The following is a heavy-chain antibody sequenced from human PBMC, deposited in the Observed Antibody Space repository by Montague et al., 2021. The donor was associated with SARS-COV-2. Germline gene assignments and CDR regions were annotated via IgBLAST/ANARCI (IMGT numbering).Heavy chain of an antibody. CDR3: ARGYCSSTTCYRSLHY. Sequence: SETLSLTCTVHRGSFSGYYWTWIRQPPGKGPEWIGEINHSGGVNYNPSLKSRVTISVDTSKNHFSLRLRSVTAADTAIYYCARGYCSSTTCYRSLHYWGQGTLVAVSS. CDR2: INHSGGV. D-gene: IGHD2-2*01. V-gene: IGHV4-34*01. J-gene: IGHJ4*02. CDR1: RGSFSGYY.